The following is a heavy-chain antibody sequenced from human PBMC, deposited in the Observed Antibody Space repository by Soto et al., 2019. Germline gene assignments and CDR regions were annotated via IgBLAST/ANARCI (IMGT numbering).Heavy chain of an antibody. J-gene: IGHJ3*01. Sequence: SQTLSLTCAISGDSVSSYSAAWKWIRRSPSRGLEWPGRTYYRSKWYNDYAVSVKSRTTINPDTPKNQFSLQLNSVTPEDTAVYYCARDHAIAAADAFGDAFDVWGQGTMVTVSS. CDR3: ARDHAIAAADAFGDAFDV. V-gene: IGHV6-1*01. CDR1: GDSVSSYSAA. CDR2: TYYRSKWYN. D-gene: IGHD6-13*01.